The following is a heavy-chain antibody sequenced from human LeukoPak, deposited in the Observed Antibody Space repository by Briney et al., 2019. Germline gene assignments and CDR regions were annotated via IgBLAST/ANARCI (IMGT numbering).Heavy chain of an antibody. CDR3: ARQDPVWFGELSHFDY. CDR1: GGSISSSSYY. J-gene: IGHJ4*02. V-gene: IGHV4-39*01. Sequence: PSETLSLTCTVSGGSISSSSYYWGWIRQPPGKGLEWIGSIYYSGSTYYNPSLKSRVTISVDTSKNQFSLKLSSVTAADTAVYYCARQDPVWFGELSHFDYWGQGTLVTVSS. CDR2: IYYSGST. D-gene: IGHD3-10*01.